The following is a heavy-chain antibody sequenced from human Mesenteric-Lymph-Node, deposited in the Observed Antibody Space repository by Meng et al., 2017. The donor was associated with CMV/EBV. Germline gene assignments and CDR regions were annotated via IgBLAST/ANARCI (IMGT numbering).Heavy chain of an antibody. J-gene: IGHJ5*02. CDR2: INPNSGGT. Sequence: ASVKVSCKASGYTFTGYYMHWVRQAPGQGLEWMGWINPNSGGTNYAQKFQGRVTMTTDTSTTTAYMELRGLRADDTAVYYCARDRKPGETPMDPWGQGTLVTVSS. CDR3: ARDRKPGETPMDP. V-gene: IGHV1-2*02. D-gene: IGHD5-18*01. CDR1: GYTFTGYY.